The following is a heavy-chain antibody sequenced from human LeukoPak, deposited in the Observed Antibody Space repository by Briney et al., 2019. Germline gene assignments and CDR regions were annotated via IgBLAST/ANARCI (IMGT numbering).Heavy chain of an antibody. CDR2: ISGSGGST. J-gene: IGHJ4*02. Sequence: PGGSLRLSCAASGFTFSSYAMSWVRQAPGKGLEWASAISGSGGSTYYADSVKGRFTISRDNSKNTLYLQMNSLRAEDTAVYYCAKDPSRALYYDILTGYGNYFDYWGQGTLVTVSS. CDR3: AKDPSRALYYDILTGYGNYFDY. V-gene: IGHV3-23*01. D-gene: IGHD3-9*01. CDR1: GFTFSSYA.